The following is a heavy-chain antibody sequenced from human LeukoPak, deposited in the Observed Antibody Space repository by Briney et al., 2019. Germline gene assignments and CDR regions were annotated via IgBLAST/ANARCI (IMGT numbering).Heavy chain of an antibody. CDR2: IYYSGST. J-gene: IGHJ4*02. CDR3: ARGTFFNNNDYNTVHDY. Sequence: SETLSLTCTVSGGSISSYYWSWIRQPPGKGLEWIGYIYYSGSTNCNPSLKSRVTISVDTSKNQFSLKLSSVTAADTAVYYCARGTFFNNNDYNTVHDYWGQGTLVTVSS. V-gene: IGHV4-59*01. CDR1: GGSISSYY. D-gene: IGHD5-24*01.